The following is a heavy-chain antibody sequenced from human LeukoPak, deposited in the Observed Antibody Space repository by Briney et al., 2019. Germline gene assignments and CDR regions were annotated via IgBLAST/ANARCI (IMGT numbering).Heavy chain of an antibody. J-gene: IGHJ4*02. Sequence: SVRVSCKASGGTFSSYAISWVRQAPGQGLEWMGGIIPIFGTANYAQKFQGRVTITTDESTSTAYMELSSLRSEDTAVYYCARSEKYYYDSSGYYGYYFDYWGQGTLVTVSS. D-gene: IGHD3-22*01. V-gene: IGHV1-69*05. CDR1: GGTFSSYA. CDR2: IIPIFGTA. CDR3: ARSEKYYYDSSGYYGYYFDY.